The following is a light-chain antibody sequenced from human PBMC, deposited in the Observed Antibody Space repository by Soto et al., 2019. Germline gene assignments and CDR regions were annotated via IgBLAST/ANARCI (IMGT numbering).Light chain of an antibody. CDR2: EVT. J-gene: IGLJ1*01. Sequence: QSALTQPASLSGSPGQSITIYCAGTSSDIGGSKYVSWYQQHPGKAPKLIIYEVTYRPSGVSARFSGSKSGNTASLTVSGLQAEDEADYYCSSKRSSDTLYVFGTGTKLTVL. V-gene: IGLV2-14*01. CDR3: SSKRSSDTLYV. CDR1: SSDIGGSKY.